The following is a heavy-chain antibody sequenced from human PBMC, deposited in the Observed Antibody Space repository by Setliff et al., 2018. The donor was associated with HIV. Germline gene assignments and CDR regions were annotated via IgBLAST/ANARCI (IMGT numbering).Heavy chain of an antibody. D-gene: IGHD5-12*01. Sequence: ASVKVSCKASGVTFRRFAFSWVRQAPGQGLEWMGGIIPMFGTTNYAQKFQGRVTITADESTSTVYMELTSLRFEDTAVYYCARVGEMATIGYSYYYMGVWGKGTTVTVSS. J-gene: IGHJ6*03. CDR2: IIPMFGTT. V-gene: IGHV1-69*13. CDR3: ARVGEMATIGYSYYYMGV. CDR1: GVTFRRFA.